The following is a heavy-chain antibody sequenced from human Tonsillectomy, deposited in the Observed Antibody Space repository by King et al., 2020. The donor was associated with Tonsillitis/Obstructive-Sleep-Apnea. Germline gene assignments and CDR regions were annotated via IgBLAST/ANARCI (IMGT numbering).Heavy chain of an antibody. J-gene: IGHJ6*03. Sequence: VQLVESGAEVKKPGESLKISCKVSGYSFSNYWIAWVRQMPGKGLEWMGSINPGDSYTRYSPSFQGQVNISADKSISTTYLQWSSLKASDTAMYYCARLGVGYYYYMDVWGKGTTVTVS. V-gene: IGHV5-51*01. CDR2: INPGDSYT. CDR1: GYSFSNYW. CDR3: ARLGVGYYYYMDV.